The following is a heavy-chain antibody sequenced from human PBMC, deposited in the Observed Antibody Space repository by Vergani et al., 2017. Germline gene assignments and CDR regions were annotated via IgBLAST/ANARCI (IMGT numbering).Heavy chain of an antibody. CDR2: IYYSGST. Sequence: QVQLQESGPGLVKPSQTLSLTCTVSGGSISSYYWSWIRQPPGKGLEWIGYIYYSGSTNYNPSLKSRVTISVDTSKNQFSLKLSSVTAVDTAVYYCARLYYYDSSGYPDAFDIWGQGTMVTVSS. J-gene: IGHJ3*02. CDR3: ARLYYYDSSGYPDAFDI. V-gene: IGHV4-59*01. CDR1: GGSISSYY. D-gene: IGHD3-22*01.